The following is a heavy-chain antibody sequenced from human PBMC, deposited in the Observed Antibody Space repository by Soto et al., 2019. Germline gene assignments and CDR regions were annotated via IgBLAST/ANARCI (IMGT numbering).Heavy chain of an antibody. CDR1: GFTFSNYA. D-gene: IGHD3-16*02. CDR2: ISGSGGTT. Sequence: EVQLLESGGGLVQPGGSLRLSCAASGFTFSNYAMTWVRQAPGKGLEWVSVISGSGGTTYYADSVKGRFTISRDTSKNTLYLQMNSLRVEDTAVYYCAKGNYDYVWGTYRTAFDYWSHGTLVTVSS. CDR3: AKGNYDYVWGTYRTAFDY. J-gene: IGHJ4*01. V-gene: IGHV3-23*01.